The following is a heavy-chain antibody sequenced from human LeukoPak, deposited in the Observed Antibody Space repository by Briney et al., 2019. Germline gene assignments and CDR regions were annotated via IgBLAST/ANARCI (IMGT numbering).Heavy chain of an antibody. V-gene: IGHV4-59*01. D-gene: IGHD1-26*01. CDR3: ARTYSGKRMSAFDI. CDR2: IYYSGST. CDR1: GGSISSYY. J-gene: IGHJ3*02. Sequence: PSETLSLTCTVSGGSISSYYWSWIRQPPGKGLEWIGYIYYSGSTNYNPPLKSRVTISVDTSKNQFSLKLSSVTAADTAVYYCARTYSGKRMSAFDIWGQGTMVTVSS.